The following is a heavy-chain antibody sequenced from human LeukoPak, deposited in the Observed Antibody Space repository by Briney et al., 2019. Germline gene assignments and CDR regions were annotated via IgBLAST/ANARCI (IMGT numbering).Heavy chain of an antibody. CDR3: AREYGNKKVLRFLEWLPTANYYYYMDV. D-gene: IGHD3-3*01. CDR2: ISAYNGNT. J-gene: IGHJ6*03. V-gene: IGHV1-18*01. Sequence: AAVKVSCKASGYTFTSNGISWERQAPGQGLEWMGWISAYNGNTNYEQKLQSRVTMTTDTSTSTVYMELSSLRSEDTAVYYCAREYGNKKVLRFLEWLPTANYYYYMDVWGKGTTVTVSS. CDR1: GYTFTSNG.